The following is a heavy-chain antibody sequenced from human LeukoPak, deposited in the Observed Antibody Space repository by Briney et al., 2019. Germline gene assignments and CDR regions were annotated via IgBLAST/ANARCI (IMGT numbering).Heavy chain of an antibody. D-gene: IGHD6-13*01. V-gene: IGHV4-59*04. J-gene: IGHJ4*02. CDR3: ARLQRGSSWYGGVLSDY. CDR2: IYYSGST. Sequence: PSETLSLTCTVSGGSISSYYWSWIRQPPGKGLEWIGYIYYSGSTYYNPSLKSRVTISVDTSKNQFSLKLSSVTAADTAVYYCARLQRGSSWYGGVLSDYWGQGTLVTVSS. CDR1: GGSISSYY.